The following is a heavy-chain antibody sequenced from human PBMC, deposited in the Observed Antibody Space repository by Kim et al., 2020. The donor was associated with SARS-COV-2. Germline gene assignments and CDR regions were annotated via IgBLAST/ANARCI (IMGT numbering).Heavy chain of an antibody. J-gene: IGHJ6*02. CDR1: GFTFSIFA. CDR3: VKERVAATINYYYNGMDV. Sequence: GGSLRLSCSASGFTFSIFAMHWVRQAPGNTLEYVSAISTNGGSTYYADSVNGRFTISRDNSKNTLFLQMSRLGAEDTAVYYCVKERVAATINYYYNGMDVWGQGTMVTVSS. D-gene: IGHD6-13*01. V-gene: IGHV3-64D*09. CDR2: ISTNGGST.